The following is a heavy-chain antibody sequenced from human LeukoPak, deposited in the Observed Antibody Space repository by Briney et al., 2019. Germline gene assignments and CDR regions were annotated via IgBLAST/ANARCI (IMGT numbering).Heavy chain of an antibody. J-gene: IGHJ4*02. CDR1: GFTCSDYY. CDR2: ISSSGTTI. V-gene: IGHV3-11*01. D-gene: IGHD3-10*01. Sequence: GGSLRLSCAASGFTCSDYYMSWIRQPPGKGLEWVSYISSSGTTIYYADSVRGRFTVSRDNAKNSLYLQMDSLSAEDTAVYYCASLRGVNRWGQGTLVTVSS. CDR3: ASLRGVNR.